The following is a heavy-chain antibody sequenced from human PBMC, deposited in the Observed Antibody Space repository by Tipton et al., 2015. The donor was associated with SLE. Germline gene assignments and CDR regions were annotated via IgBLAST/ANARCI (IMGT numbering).Heavy chain of an antibody. CDR1: GASISLHY. J-gene: IGHJ4*02. CDR2: IYYSGGA. D-gene: IGHD3-10*01. Sequence: GLVKPSETLSLTCTVSGASISLHYWSWIRQPPGKGLEWIGYIYYSGGAYYNSSLESRLTISLDTSKSQFSLQLSSVTAADTAVYYCATFFGLGSYFDDWGQGALVTVSS. CDR3: ATFFGLGSYFDD. V-gene: IGHV4-59*04.